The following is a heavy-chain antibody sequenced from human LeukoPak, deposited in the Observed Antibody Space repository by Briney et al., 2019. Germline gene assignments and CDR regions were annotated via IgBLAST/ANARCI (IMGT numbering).Heavy chain of an antibody. CDR1: GYSISTGFY. V-gene: IGHV4-38-2*02. CDR2: IHGGGTT. CDR3: ARDAYDSSGYSFDY. Sequence: PSETLSLTCTVSGYSISTGFYWGWIRQPPGKGLEWIGTIHGGGTTNYNPSLKSRVTISVDKSKNQFSLKLSSVTAADTAVYYCARDAYDSSGYSFDYWGQGTLVTVSS. J-gene: IGHJ4*02. D-gene: IGHD3-22*01.